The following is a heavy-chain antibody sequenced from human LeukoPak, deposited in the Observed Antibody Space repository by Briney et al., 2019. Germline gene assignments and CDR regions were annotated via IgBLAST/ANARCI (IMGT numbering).Heavy chain of an antibody. D-gene: IGHD2-15*01. CDR1: GFTFSSYA. J-gene: IGHJ4*02. Sequence: GGSLRLSCAASGFTFSSYAMHWVRQAPGKGLEWVAVISYDGSNKYYADSVKGRFTISRDNSKNTLYLQMNSLRAEDTAVYYCARDLSVVAANFDHWGQGTLVTVSS. CDR2: ISYDGSNK. CDR3: ARDLSVVAANFDH. V-gene: IGHV3-30*04.